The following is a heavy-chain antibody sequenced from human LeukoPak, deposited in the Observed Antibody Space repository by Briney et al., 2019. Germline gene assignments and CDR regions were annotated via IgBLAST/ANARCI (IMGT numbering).Heavy chain of an antibody. CDR2: ISSSSSTI. D-gene: IGHD4-23*01. J-gene: IGHJ6*03. Sequence: GGSLRLSCAASGFTFSSYSMNRVRQAPGKGLEWVSYISSSSSTIYYADSVKGRFTISRDNAKNSLYLQMNSLRAEDTAVYYCARLDGGNSGYYYYYYMDVWGKGTRVTVSS. V-gene: IGHV3-48*01. CDR3: ARLDGGNSGYYYYYYMDV. CDR1: GFTFSSYS.